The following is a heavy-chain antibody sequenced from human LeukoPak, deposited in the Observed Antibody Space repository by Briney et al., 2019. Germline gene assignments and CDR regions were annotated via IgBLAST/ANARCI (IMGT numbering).Heavy chain of an antibody. CDR3: AKQAGFLGSGSYYAD. V-gene: IGHV3-23*01. Sequence: GGSLRLSCVVSGFSLNTYDMTWVRQAPGKGLEWVATLGINGASVYYADSVKGRFTISRDNSKNTLYLQMNSLRAEDTAVYYCAKQAGFLGSGSYYADWGQGTLVTVSS. J-gene: IGHJ4*02. CDR2: LGINGASV. CDR1: GFSLNTYD. D-gene: IGHD3-10*01.